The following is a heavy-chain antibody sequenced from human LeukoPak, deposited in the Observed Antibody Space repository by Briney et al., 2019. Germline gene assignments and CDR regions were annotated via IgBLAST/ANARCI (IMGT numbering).Heavy chain of an antibody. CDR1: GFSFSTRW. V-gene: IGHV3-7*03. CDR2: IREDGSEK. Sequence: PGGSLRLSCAASGFSFSTRWMSWVRQSPGKGLEWVASIREDGSEKYYVDSVRGRLTVSRDNAKNSLYLQMNSLRVEDTAVYYCERECPETTMAYFDYWGQGTPVTVFS. D-gene: IGHD5-24*01. J-gene: IGHJ4*02. CDR3: ERECPETTMAYFDY.